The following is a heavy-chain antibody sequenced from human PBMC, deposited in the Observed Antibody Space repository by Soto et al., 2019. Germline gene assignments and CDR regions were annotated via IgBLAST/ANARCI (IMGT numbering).Heavy chain of an antibody. CDR1: GFSLNTDGVA. D-gene: IGHD1-1*01. CDR3: AKTMGWNGFAP. Sequence: QITLKESGPTLVKPTQTLTLTCTFSGFSLNTDGVAVGRIRQPPGKALEWLALIYWDDDKRYSPSLKTRLTVTKDTSKNQVVLTMTNMDPVDTATYYGAKTMGWNGFAPWGQGTLVTVSP. CDR2: IYWDDDK. V-gene: IGHV2-5*02. J-gene: IGHJ5*02.